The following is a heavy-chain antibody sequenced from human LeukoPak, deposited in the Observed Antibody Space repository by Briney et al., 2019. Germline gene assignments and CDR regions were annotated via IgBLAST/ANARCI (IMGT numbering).Heavy chain of an antibody. CDR3: ARVKLARYSVDAFDI. J-gene: IGHJ3*02. Sequence: PSETLSLTCTVSGGSISSYYWSWIRQPPGKGLEWIGYIYYSGSTNHNPSLKSRVTISVDTSKNQFSLKLSSVTAADTAVYYCARVKLARYSVDAFDIWGQGTMVTVSS. CDR1: GGSISSYY. V-gene: IGHV4-59*01. CDR2: IYYSGST. D-gene: IGHD2-15*01.